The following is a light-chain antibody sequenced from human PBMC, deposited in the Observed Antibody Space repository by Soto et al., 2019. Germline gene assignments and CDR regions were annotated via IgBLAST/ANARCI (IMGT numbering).Light chain of an antibody. V-gene: IGKV1-27*01. Sequence: DIQMTQSPSSLSASVGDRVTITCRASQGISNYLAWYQQKPGKVPKLLIYAASTLQSGVPSRFSGSGSGTDFTLTISSLQPEDGTTYYCQKYNSALWTFDQGTKVEIK. CDR2: AAS. CDR1: QGISNY. J-gene: IGKJ1*01. CDR3: QKYNSALWT.